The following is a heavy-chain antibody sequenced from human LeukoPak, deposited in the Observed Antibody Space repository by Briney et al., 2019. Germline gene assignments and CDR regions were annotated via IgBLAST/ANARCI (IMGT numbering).Heavy chain of an antibody. Sequence: GGSLRLSCAASGFTFSSYAMHWVRQAPGKGLEWVAVISYDGSNKYYADSVKGRFTISRDNSKNTLYLQMNSLRAEDTAVYYCAKRRGLELLYYYYMDVWGKGTTVTVSS. V-gene: IGHV3-30*04. D-gene: IGHD1-7*01. CDR2: ISYDGSNK. CDR3: AKRRGLELLYYYYMDV. J-gene: IGHJ6*03. CDR1: GFTFSSYA.